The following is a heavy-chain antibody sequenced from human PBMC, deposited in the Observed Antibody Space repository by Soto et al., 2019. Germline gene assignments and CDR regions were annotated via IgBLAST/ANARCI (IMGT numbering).Heavy chain of an antibody. CDR1: GFTFTNYI. Sequence: PGESLKISCTAPGFTFTNYIMTWVRQAPGKGLEWVSSLSSGSRYVYYVDSVKGRFTISRDDAKNSVYLQMNSLRAEDAAVYYCVRGGSSRSYWGQGSRVTVSS. CDR2: LSSGSRYV. V-gene: IGHV3-21*01. D-gene: IGHD3-16*02. J-gene: IGHJ4*02. CDR3: VRGGSSRSY.